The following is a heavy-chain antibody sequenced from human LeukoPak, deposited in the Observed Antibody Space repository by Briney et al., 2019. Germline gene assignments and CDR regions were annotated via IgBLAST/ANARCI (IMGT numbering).Heavy chain of an antibody. CDR2: IYYSGST. Sequence: SETLSLTCTVSGGSINNYYWSWIRQPAGKGLEWIGYIYYSGSTNYNPSLKSRVTISVDTSKNQFSLKLSSVTAADTAVYYCARRSYGDYWFDPWGQGTLVTVSS. D-gene: IGHD4-17*01. CDR3: ARRSYGDYWFDP. J-gene: IGHJ5*02. V-gene: IGHV4-59*08. CDR1: GGSINNYY.